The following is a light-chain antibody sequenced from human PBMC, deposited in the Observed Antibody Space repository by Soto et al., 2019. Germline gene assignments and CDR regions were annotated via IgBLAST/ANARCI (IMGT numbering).Light chain of an antibody. V-gene: IGLV2-14*03. Sequence: QSALTQPASVSGSPGQSITISCTGTSSDVGGYNCVSWYQQHPGKAPQLLIYDVSNRPSGVSNRFSGSKSGDTASLTISGLQAEDEADYYCISYSTTTARDGRVFGGGTKLTVL. CDR2: DVS. CDR1: SSDVGGYNC. CDR3: ISYSTTTARDGRV. J-gene: IGLJ3*02.